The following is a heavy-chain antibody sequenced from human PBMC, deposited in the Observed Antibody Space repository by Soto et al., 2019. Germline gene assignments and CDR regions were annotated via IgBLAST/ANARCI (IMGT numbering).Heavy chain of an antibody. CDR1: GFTFSSFG. D-gene: IGHD6-19*01. J-gene: IGHJ4*02. CDR2: ISYDGSKK. V-gene: IGHV3-30*18. CDR3: AKDRGWSSADLDY. Sequence: QVPLVESGGGVVQPGRTLRLSCAASGFTFSSFGMHCVRQVPGKGLEWVALISYDGSKKYYADSVKGRFTISRDKSKNTLYLQMNSLRVEDTAVYYCAKDRGWSSADLDYWGQGTLVTVSS.